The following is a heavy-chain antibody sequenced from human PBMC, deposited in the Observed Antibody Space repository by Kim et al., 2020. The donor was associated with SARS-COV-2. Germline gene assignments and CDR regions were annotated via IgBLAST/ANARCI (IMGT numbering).Heavy chain of an antibody. V-gene: IGHV3-74*01. D-gene: IGHD3-22*01. CDR3: ARRYYYDSSGYYAFDI. J-gene: IGHJ3*02. Sequence: DSVKGRFTISRDNAKNTLYLQMNSLRAEDTAVYYCARRYYYDSSGYYAFDIWGQGTMVTVSS.